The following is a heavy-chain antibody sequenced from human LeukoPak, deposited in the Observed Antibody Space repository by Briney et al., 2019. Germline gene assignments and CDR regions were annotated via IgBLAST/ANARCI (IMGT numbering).Heavy chain of an antibody. CDR3: SRHQGGTTWDY. Sequence: SETLSLNCTVYGGSIFSYYWSWIRQPPGQGLEWIVHINHIGSTNYNSSLRSRVTISVDTSKNQFSLNLNSVTAADTAVYYCSRHQGGTTWDYWGGGILVTVSS. J-gene: IGHJ4*02. CDR1: GGSIFSYY. V-gene: IGHV4-59*08. D-gene: IGHD1-7*01. CDR2: INHIGST.